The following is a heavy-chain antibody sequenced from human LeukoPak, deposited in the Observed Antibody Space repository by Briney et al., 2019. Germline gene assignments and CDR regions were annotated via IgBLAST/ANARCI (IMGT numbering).Heavy chain of an antibody. J-gene: IGHJ5*02. D-gene: IGHD2-2*01. CDR1: GGSISSYY. CDR2: IYYSGST. V-gene: IGHV4-59*12. CDR3: ARGPLIVVVPAANKHNWFDP. Sequence: SETLSLTCTVSGGSISSYYWSWIRRPPGKGLEWIGYIYYSGSTNYNPSLKSRVTISLDTSKNQFSLKLSSVTAADTAVYYCARGPLIVVVPAANKHNWFDPWGQGTLVTVSS.